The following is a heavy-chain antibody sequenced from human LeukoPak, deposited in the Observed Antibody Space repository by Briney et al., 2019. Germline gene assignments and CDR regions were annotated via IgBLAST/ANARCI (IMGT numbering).Heavy chain of an antibody. J-gene: IGHJ4*02. CDR2: TYYRSKWYN. CDR1: GDSVSSNSAT. D-gene: IGHD2-2*01. Sequence: SQTLSLTCAISGDSVSSNSATWNWIRQSPSIGLEWLGRTYYRSKWYNEYAVSVKSRITINPDTSKHRFSLQLNSVTPEDTAVYYCAGSHSSTWYPDCWGQGTLVTVSS. CDR3: AGSHSSTWYPDC. V-gene: IGHV6-1*01.